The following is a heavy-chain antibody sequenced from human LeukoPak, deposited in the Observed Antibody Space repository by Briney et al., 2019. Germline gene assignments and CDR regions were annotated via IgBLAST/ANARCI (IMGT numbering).Heavy chain of an antibody. J-gene: IGHJ4*02. D-gene: IGHD3-22*01. V-gene: IGHV4-39*07. CDR2: IYYSGST. CDR1: GGSISSSTYY. Sequence: SETLSLTCTVSGGSISSSTYYWGWIRQPPGKGLEWIGTIYYSGSTYYNPSLKSRVTISVDTSKKQFSLKLSSVTAADTAVYYCTRELSGSQDYWGQGTLVTVSS. CDR3: TRELSGSQDY.